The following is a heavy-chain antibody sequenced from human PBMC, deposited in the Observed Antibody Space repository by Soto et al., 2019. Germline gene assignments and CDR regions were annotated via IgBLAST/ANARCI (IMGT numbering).Heavy chain of an antibody. CDR2: IYKDGRT. Sequence: EVQLVESGGCLVQPGGSLRLSCAASGFTVSINYMSWVRQAPGEGLEWVSVIYKDGRTYYADSVKGRFSISRDSSKNTVYLQMNSLRAEDTALYYWARDKGNYGDFEFDYWGQGTLVTVSS. J-gene: IGHJ4*02. D-gene: IGHD4-17*01. CDR1: GFTVSINY. V-gene: IGHV3-66*01. CDR3: ARDKGNYGDFEFDY.